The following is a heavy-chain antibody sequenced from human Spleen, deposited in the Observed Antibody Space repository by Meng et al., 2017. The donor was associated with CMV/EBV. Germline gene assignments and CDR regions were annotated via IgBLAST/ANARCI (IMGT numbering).Heavy chain of an antibody. J-gene: IGHJ6*02. CDR1: GYTSTDYY. CDR3: ARDVSWNPEWAYYGMDV. V-gene: IGHV1-2*02. Sequence: ASVKVSCKTSGYTSTDYYVHWVRQAPGQGLEWMGWINPNSGGTNYAQKFKGRVTMNRDTSIRTAYMELSRLRSDDTAVYYCARDVSWNPEWAYYGMDVWGQGTTVTVSS. CDR2: INPNSGGT. D-gene: IGHD1-1*01.